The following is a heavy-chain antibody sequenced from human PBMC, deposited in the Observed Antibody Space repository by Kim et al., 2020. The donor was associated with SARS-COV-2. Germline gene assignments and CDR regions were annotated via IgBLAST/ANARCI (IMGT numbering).Heavy chain of an antibody. CDR1: GFTFSSYG. J-gene: IGHJ4*02. Sequence: GGSLRLSCAASGFTFSSYGMHWVRQAPGKGLEWVAVIWYDGSNKYYADSVKGRFTISRDNSKNTLYLQMNSLRAEDTAVYYCARTYYYDSSGYYYFDYWGQGTLVTVSS. D-gene: IGHD3-22*01. CDR3: ARTYYYDSSGYYYFDY. V-gene: IGHV3-33*01. CDR2: IWYDGSNK.